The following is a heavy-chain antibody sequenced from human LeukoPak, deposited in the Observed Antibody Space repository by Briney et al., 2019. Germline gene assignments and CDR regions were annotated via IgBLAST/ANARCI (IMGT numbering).Heavy chain of an antibody. CDR2: ISSNGGST. V-gene: IGHV3-64D*09. CDR3: VKGVVVPAAMITPFDY. D-gene: IGHD2-2*01. J-gene: IGHJ4*02. Sequence: GGSLRLSCSASGFTFSSYAMHWVRQAPGKGLEYVSAISSNGGSTYYADSVKGRFTISRDNSKNTLYLQMSSLRAEDTAVYYCVKGVVVPAAMITPFDYWGQGNLVTVSS. CDR1: GFTFSSYA.